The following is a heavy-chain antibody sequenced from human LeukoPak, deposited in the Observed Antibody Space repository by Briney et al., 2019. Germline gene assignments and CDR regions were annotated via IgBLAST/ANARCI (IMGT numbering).Heavy chain of an antibody. V-gene: IGHV3-23*01. D-gene: IGHD3-10*01. CDR2: ISGSGGST. CDR3: AKDRGYYGSGSYYNWFGPGDY. Sequence: PGGSLRLSCAASGFTFSSYAMSWVRQAPGKGLEWVSAISGSGGSTYYADSVKGRFTISRDNSKNTLYLQMNSLRAEDTAVYYCAKDRGYYGSGSYYNWFGPGDYWGQGTLDTVSS. CDR1: GFTFSSYA. J-gene: IGHJ4*02.